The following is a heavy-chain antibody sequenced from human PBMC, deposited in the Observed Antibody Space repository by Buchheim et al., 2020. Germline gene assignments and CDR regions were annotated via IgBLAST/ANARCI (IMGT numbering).Heavy chain of an antibody. CDR1: GGSFSGYY. J-gene: IGHJ6*03. Sequence: QVQLQQWGAGLLKPSETLSLTCAVYGGSFSGYYWSWIRQPPGKGLEWIGEINHSGSTNYNPSLKSRVTISVDTSKNQFSLKLSSVTAADTAVYYCARVNRAHSSGRPYYYYYMDVWGKGTT. CDR2: INHSGST. D-gene: IGHD3-10*01. V-gene: IGHV4-34*01. CDR3: ARVNRAHSSGRPYYYYYMDV.